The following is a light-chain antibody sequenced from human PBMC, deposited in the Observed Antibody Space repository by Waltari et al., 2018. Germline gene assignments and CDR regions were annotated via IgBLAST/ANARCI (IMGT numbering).Light chain of an antibody. CDR3: QKYDRLPAT. J-gene: IGKJ1*01. CDR1: QSVSRY. CDR2: AAS. V-gene: IGKV3-20*01. Sequence: EIVLTQSPGTLSLSPGERATLSCRASQSVSRYLVWYQQKPGQAPRLLIYAASIRATGIPDRFSGSGSGTDFSLTISRLEPEDFAVYYCQKYDRLPATFGHGTKVEIK.